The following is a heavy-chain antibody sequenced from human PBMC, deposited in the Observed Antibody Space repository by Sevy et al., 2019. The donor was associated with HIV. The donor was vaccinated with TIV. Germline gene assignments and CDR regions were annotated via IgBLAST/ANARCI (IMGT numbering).Heavy chain of an antibody. V-gene: IGHV1-18*01. Sequence: ASVKVSCKASGYSFRNYGISWVRQAPGQGLEWMGWISDYYGDTDYAQNFQGRLTMTTDTSTSTAYMELRSLRSDDTAVYFCARKDFVSYRHFYSGMDVWGQGTTVTVSS. J-gene: IGHJ6*02. CDR2: ISDYYGDT. CDR3: ARKDFVSYRHFYSGMDV. CDR1: GYSFRNYG. D-gene: IGHD3-3*01.